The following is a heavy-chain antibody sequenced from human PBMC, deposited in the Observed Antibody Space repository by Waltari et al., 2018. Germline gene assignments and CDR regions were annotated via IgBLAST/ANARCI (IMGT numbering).Heavy chain of an antibody. J-gene: IGHJ5*02. CDR3: ARRKLRIGNLDP. V-gene: IGHV4-34*01. Sequence: QVQLQQWGAGLLKPSETLSLTCAVYGGSFSGYYWSWIRQPPGKGLEWIGEINHRGSTNYNPSLKSRVTISVDTSKNQFSLKLSSVTAADTAVYYCARRKLRIGNLDPWGQGTLVTVSS. CDR1: GGSFSGYY. CDR2: INHRGST. D-gene: IGHD2-15*01.